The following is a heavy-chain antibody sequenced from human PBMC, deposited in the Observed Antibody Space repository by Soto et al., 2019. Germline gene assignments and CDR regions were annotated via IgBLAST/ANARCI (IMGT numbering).Heavy chain of an antibody. CDR2: IIPIFGIK. D-gene: IGHD3-10*01. Sequence: QMQLVQSGAEVKERGSSLKISCKTSGGTFNTYALTWVRQAPGQGLEWIGGIIPIFGIKNVAQRFQGRFTINADESLTTAYMEMTSLRSDDTAVYYCAKEAGDHWGQGTLVTVSS. CDR3: AKEAGDH. V-gene: IGHV1-69*01. CDR1: GGTFNTYA. J-gene: IGHJ4*02.